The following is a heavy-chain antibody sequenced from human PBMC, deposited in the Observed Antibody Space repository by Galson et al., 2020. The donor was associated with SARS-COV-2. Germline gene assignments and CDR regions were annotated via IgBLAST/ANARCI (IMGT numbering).Heavy chain of an antibody. CDR2: IYYSGST. V-gene: IGHV4-39*07. J-gene: IGHJ4*02. CDR3: ARDRGIAVAGTWRVYDY. D-gene: IGHD6-19*01. Sequence: SETLSLTCTVSGGSISSSSYYWGWIRQPPGKGLEWIGSIYYSGSTYYNPSLKSRVTISVDTSKNQFSLKLSSVTAADTAVYYCARDRGIAVAGTWRVYDYWGQGTLVTVSS. CDR1: GGSISSSSYY.